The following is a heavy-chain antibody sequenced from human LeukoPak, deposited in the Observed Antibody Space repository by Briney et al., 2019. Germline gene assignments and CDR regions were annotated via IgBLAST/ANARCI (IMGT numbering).Heavy chain of an antibody. J-gene: IGHJ2*01. V-gene: IGHV3-23*01. CDR3: ARAQANTWYFDL. Sequence: GGSLRLSCAASGFTFSSYGMTWVRQAPGKGLEWVSRIIRKGAGTYYADSVKGRFTTSRDNSKYTLYLQMNSLRAEDTAVYYCARAQANTWYFDLWGRGALVTVSS. CDR1: GFTFSSYG. CDR2: IIRKGAGT.